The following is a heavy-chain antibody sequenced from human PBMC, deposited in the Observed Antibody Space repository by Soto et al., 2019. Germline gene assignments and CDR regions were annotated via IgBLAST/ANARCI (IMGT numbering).Heavy chain of an antibody. D-gene: IGHD3-22*01. Sequence: GGSLRLSCAASGFTFSSYAMSWVRQAPGKGLEWVSAISGSGGSTYYADSVKGRFTISRDNSKNTLYLQMDRLRVEDTAGYYCAKVIVADAYVETSAFDFWGQGTLVTVAS. CDR1: GFTFSSYA. CDR3: AKVIVADAYVETSAFDF. J-gene: IGHJ4*02. V-gene: IGHV3-23*01. CDR2: ISGSGGST.